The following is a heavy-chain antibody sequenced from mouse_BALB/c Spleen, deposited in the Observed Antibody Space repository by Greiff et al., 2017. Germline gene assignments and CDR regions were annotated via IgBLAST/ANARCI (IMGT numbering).Heavy chain of an antibody. D-gene: IGHD4-1*01. Sequence: EVKLVESGGGLVKPGGSLKLSCAASGFTFSSYAMSWVRQTPEKRLEWVASISSGGSTYYPDSVKGRFTISRDNARNILYLQMSSLRSEDTAIYYCARNWGFDYWGQGTTLTVSS. CDR1: GFTFSSYA. V-gene: IGHV5-6-5*01. CDR2: ISSGGST. CDR3: ARNWGFDY. J-gene: IGHJ2*01.